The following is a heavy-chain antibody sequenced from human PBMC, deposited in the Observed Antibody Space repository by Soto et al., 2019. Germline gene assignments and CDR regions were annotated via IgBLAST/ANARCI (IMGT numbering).Heavy chain of an antibody. V-gene: IGHV3-30*18. D-gene: IGHD5-12*01. CDR3: AKDLGNSGYDSEDMDV. J-gene: IGHJ6*02. CDR2: ISYDGSNK. Sequence: GGSLRLSCAASGFTFSSYGMHWVRQAPGKGLEWVAVISYDGSNKYYADSVKGRFTISRDNSKNTLYLQMNSLRAEDTAVYYCAKDLGNSGYDSEDMDVWGQGTTVTVSS. CDR1: GFTFSSYG.